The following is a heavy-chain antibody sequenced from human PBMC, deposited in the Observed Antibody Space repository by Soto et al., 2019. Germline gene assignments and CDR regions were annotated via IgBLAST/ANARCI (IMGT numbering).Heavy chain of an antibody. Sequence: QVQLVQSGAEVKKPGASVKVSCKASGYTFTSYYMHWVRQAPGQGLEWMRIINPSGGSTSYAQKFQGRVTMTRDTSTSTVYMELSSLRSEDTAVYYCARLGPSYTDFWSGYQPEYFQHWGQGTLVTVSS. CDR2: INPSGGST. J-gene: IGHJ1*01. V-gene: IGHV1-46*03. CDR1: GYTFTSYY. CDR3: ARLGPSYTDFWSGYQPEYFQH. D-gene: IGHD3-3*01.